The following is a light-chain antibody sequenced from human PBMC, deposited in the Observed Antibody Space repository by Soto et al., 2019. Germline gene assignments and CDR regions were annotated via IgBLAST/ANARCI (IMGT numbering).Light chain of an antibody. CDR3: QQANSFPLLT. CDR2: ATS. V-gene: IGKV1-12*02. CDR1: QDISSW. J-gene: IGKJ4*01. Sequence: DLQMTQSPSSVSASVGDRVTITCRASQDISSWLAWYQQKPGKAPKLLIYATSSLQSGVPSRFSGSGSGTDFTLTISSLQPEDFATYYCQQANSFPLLTFGGGTNVEIK.